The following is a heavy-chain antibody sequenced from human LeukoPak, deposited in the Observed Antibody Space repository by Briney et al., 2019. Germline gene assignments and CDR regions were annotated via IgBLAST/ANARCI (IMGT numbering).Heavy chain of an antibody. CDR3: GNHDSASDY. V-gene: IGHV3-30*02. CDR1: GFIFSSYG. J-gene: IGHJ4*02. D-gene: IGHD1-26*01. Sequence: GGSLRLSCAASGFIFSSYGMHWVRQAPGKGLEWVAYIRPDESDKYYADSVKGRFIISRDNSKNTLYMQMNSLRTEDTAVYYCGNHDSASDYWGQGTLVTVSS. CDR2: IRPDESDK.